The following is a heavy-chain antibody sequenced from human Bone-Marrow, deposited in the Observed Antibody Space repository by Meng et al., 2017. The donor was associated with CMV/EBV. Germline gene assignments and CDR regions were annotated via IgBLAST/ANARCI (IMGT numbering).Heavy chain of an antibody. V-gene: IGHV3-23*01. CDR2: ISGSGGST. Sequence: GESLKISCAASGFTFSSYAMSWVRQAPGKGLEWVSAISGSGGSTYYADSVKGRFTISRDNSKNTLYLQMNSRMDEATAVYYCAKLLRWYSFDDWGQGTLVTVSS. D-gene: IGHD4-23*01. CDR1: GFTFSSYA. J-gene: IGHJ4*02. CDR3: AKLLRWYSFDD.